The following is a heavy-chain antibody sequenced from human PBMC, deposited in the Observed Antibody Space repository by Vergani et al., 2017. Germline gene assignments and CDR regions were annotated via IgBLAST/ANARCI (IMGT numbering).Heavy chain of an antibody. D-gene: IGHD6-13*01. Sequence: QVQLVQSGAEVKKPGSSVKVSCKASGCTFSSYAISWVRQAPGQGLEWMGGIIPIFGTANYAQKFQGRVTITADKSTSTAYMELSSLRSEDTAVYYCARVGQQLVLSGWFDPLGQGTLVTVSS. CDR1: GCTFSSYA. CDR3: ARVGQQLVLSGWFDP. V-gene: IGHV1-69*06. J-gene: IGHJ5*02. CDR2: IIPIFGTA.